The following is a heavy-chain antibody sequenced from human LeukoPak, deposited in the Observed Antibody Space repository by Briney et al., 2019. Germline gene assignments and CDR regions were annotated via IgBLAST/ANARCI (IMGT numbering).Heavy chain of an antibody. CDR2: ISYDGSNK. Sequence: GGSLRLSCAASGFTFSSYAMHWVRQAPGKGLEWVAVISYDGSNKYYADSVKGRFTISRDNSRNTLYLQMNSLRSEDTAVYYCARGGLAFDPWGQGTLVTVSS. J-gene: IGHJ5*02. CDR1: GFTFSSYA. V-gene: IGHV3-30-3*01. CDR3: ARGGLAFDP.